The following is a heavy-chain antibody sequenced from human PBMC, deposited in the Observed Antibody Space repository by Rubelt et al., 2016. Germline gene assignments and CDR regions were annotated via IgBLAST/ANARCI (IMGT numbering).Heavy chain of an antibody. Sequence: AQPGGSLRLSRAASGFTFSNHAMTWVRQAPGKGLERVSSISASGGDKYYADSVRGRLTVSRDNSKNTVFLQMNSLRAEDTAVYYCAASPRAGWEAPWDFWGQGTMVTVSS. V-gene: IGHV3-23*01. J-gene: IGHJ3*01. CDR2: ISASGGDK. CDR3: AASPRAGWEAPWDF. CDR1: GFTFSNHA. D-gene: IGHD1-26*01.